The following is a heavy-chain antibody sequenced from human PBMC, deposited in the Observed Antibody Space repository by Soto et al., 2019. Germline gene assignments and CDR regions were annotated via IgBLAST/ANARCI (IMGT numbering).Heavy chain of an antibody. CDR3: AKALTTVTTPGCGFDY. CDR1: GFIFSGYG. J-gene: IGHJ4*02. CDR2: IWNDGSRE. Sequence: GGSLRLSCAASGFIFSGYGIHWVRQAPGKGLEWVAVIWNDGSREYYTDSVRGRFTISRDNSKNTVHPQMNSLRAEDTAVYYCAKALTTVTTPGCGFDYWGQGTLVTVSS. V-gene: IGHV3-33*03. D-gene: IGHD4-4*01.